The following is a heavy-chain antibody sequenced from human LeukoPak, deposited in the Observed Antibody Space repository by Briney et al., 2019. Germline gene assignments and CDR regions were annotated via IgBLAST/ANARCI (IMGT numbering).Heavy chain of an antibody. Sequence: GESLRISCKGSGYSFTDYWINWVRQMPGKGLEWMGTIDPSNSYTNYSPSFQGHVTISADKSTTTAYLQWSSLKASDTAMYYCARPYFYGSGSYSFEYWGQGTLVTVS. CDR3: ARPYFYGSGSYSFEY. V-gene: IGHV5-10-1*01. CDR2: IDPSNSYT. CDR1: GYSFTDYW. J-gene: IGHJ4*02. D-gene: IGHD3-10*01.